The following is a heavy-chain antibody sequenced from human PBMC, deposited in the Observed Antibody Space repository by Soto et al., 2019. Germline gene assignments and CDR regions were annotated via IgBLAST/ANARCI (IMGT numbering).Heavy chain of an antibody. CDR1: GGTFSSYA. CDR3: ASQGGDTAMIYYYYYGMDV. V-gene: IGHV1-69*13. Sequence: EASVKVSCKASGGTFSSYAISWVRQAPGQGLEWMGGIIPIFGTANYAQKFQGRVTITADESTSTAYMELSSLRSEDTAVYYCASQGGDTAMIYYYYYGMDVWGQGTTVTVSS. J-gene: IGHJ6*02. CDR2: IIPIFGTA. D-gene: IGHD5-18*01.